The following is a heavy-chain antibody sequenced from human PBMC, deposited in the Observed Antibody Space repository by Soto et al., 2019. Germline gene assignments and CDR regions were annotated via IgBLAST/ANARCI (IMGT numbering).Heavy chain of an antibody. D-gene: IGHD3-10*01. V-gene: IGHV3-23*01. J-gene: IGHJ4*02. CDR3: ANSRVSMVRGLIIIPNY. Sequence: GGSLRLSCAASGFPFTGYAMSWVRQAPGKGLEWVSAISGHGDATFYADSVKGRFTISRDNSKNTLYLHMNSLRAEDTALYYCANSRVSMVRGLIIIPNYWGQGTLVTVSS. CDR2: ISGHGDAT. CDR1: GFPFTGYA.